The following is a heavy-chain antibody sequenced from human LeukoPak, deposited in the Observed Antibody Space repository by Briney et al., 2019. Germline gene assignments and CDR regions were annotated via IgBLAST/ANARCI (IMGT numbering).Heavy chain of an antibody. V-gene: IGHV3-21*01. D-gene: IGHD3-10*01. Sequence: GGSLRLSCAASGFTFSSYSMNWVRQAPGKGLEWVSSISSSSYIYYADSVKGRFTISRDNAKNSLYLQMNSLRAEDTAVYYCARDRGVAENYYYMDVWGKGTTVTISS. J-gene: IGHJ6*03. CDR2: ISSSSYI. CDR3: ARDRGVAENYYYMDV. CDR1: GFTFSSYS.